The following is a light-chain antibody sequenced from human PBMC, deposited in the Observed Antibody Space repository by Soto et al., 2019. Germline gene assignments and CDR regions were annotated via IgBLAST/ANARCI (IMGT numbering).Light chain of an antibody. CDR2: LEGSGSY. CDR3: QSYDSSLSAVV. Sequence: QSVLTQSSSASASLGSSVKLTCTLSSGHSSYIIAWHQQQPGKAPRYLMKLEGSGSYNKGSGVPDRFSGSSSGADRYLTISNLQFEDEADYYCQSYDSSLSAVVFGGGTKLTVL. V-gene: IGLV4-60*02. CDR1: SGHSSYI. J-gene: IGLJ2*01.